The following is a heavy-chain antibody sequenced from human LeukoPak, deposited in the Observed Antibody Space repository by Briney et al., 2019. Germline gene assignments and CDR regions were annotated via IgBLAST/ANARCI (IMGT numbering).Heavy chain of an antibody. D-gene: IGHD3-22*01. CDR2: ISSSSSYI. Sequence: GGSLRLSCAASGFTFSSYSMNWVRQAPGKGLEWVSSISSSSSYIYYADSVKGRFTISRDNAKNSLYLQMNSLRAEDTAVYYCARDSTMMGFYYWGQGTLVTVSS. J-gene: IGHJ4*02. V-gene: IGHV3-21*01. CDR1: GFTFSSYS. CDR3: ARDSTMMGFYY.